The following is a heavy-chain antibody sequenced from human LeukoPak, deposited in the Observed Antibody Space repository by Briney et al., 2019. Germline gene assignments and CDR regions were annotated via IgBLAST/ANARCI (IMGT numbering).Heavy chain of an antibody. V-gene: IGHV3-21*01. CDR3: ARGTKGYYDSSGYYFDY. CDR2: ISSSSSYI. CDR1: GFTFSSYS. Sequence: GGSLRLSCAASGFTFSSYSMDWVRQAPGKGLEWVSSISSSSSYIYYADSVKGRFTISRDNAKNSLYLQMNSLRAEDTAVYYCARGTKGYYDSSGYYFDYWGQGTLVTVSS. J-gene: IGHJ4*02. D-gene: IGHD3-22*01.